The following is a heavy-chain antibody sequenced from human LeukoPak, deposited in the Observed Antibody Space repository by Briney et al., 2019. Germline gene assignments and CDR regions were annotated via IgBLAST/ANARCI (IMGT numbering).Heavy chain of an antibody. CDR2: TYYSGST. J-gene: IGHJ3*02. V-gene: IGHV4-39*01. D-gene: IGHD1-26*01. CDR3: ARQGGSYYWDAFDI. Sequence: PSETLSLTCTVSGGSISSSSYYWGWIRQPPGKGLEWIGSTYYSGSTYYNPSLKSRVTISVDTSKNQFSLKLSSVTAADTAVYYCARQGGSYYWDAFDIWGQGTMVTVSS. CDR1: GGSISSSSYY.